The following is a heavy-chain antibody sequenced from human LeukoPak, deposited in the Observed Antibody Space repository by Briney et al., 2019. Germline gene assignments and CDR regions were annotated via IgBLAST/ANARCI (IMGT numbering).Heavy chain of an antibody. D-gene: IGHD3-22*01. CDR3: AKRGVVIRVILVGFHKEAYYFDS. V-gene: IGHV3-23*01. CDR2: ISGSGGGT. Sequence: GGSLRLSCAVSGTTLSNYGMSWVRQAPGKGLEGVAGISGSGGGTKYADSVKGRLTISRDKPKHSLYLQMNSLRAEDTAVYFCAKRGVVIRVILVGFHKEAYYFDSWGQRALVTVSS. CDR1: GTTLSNYG. J-gene: IGHJ4*02.